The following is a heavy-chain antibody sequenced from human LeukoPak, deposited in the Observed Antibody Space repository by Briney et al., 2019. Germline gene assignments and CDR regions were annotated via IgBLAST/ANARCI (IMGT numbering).Heavy chain of an antibody. CDR1: GFTFSNYW. V-gene: IGHV3-74*01. D-gene: IGHD1-26*01. J-gene: IGHJ6*03. Sequence: PGGSLRLSCAASGFTFSNYWMHWVRQAPGKGLVWVSRINSDGSSTSSADSVKGRFTISRDNAKNTLYLQMNSLRAEDTAVYYCARVSSGSYFGYYYYMDVWGKGITVTVSS. CDR3: ARVSSGSYFGYYYYMDV. CDR2: INSDGSST.